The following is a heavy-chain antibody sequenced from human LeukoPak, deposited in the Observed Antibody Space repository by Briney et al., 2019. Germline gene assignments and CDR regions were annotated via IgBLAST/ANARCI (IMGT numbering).Heavy chain of an antibody. J-gene: IGHJ4*01. CDR1: GGSFSGYY. D-gene: IGHD3/OR15-3a*01. V-gene: IGHV4-34*01. CDR3: AREGLYFGY. CDR2: INHSGST. Sequence: SETLSLTCAVYGGSFSGYYWSWIRQPPGKGLEWIGEINHSGSTNYNPSLKSRVTISVDTSKNQFSLQLNSVTPEDTAVYYCAREGLYFGYWGQGTLVTVSS.